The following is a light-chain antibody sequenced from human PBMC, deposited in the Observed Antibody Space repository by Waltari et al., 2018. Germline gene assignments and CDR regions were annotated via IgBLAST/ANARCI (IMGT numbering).Light chain of an antibody. Sequence: QSALTQPASVSGSPGQSITISCTGTSSDVGAYNYASWYQQHPGKAPKVLIYDVSNRPSGVSNRFSGSKSGNTASLTISGLQAEDEADYYCSSYTSTSALVVFGGGTKLTVL. CDR1: SSDVGAYNY. CDR2: DVS. V-gene: IGLV2-14*03. J-gene: IGLJ2*01. CDR3: SSYTSTSALVV.